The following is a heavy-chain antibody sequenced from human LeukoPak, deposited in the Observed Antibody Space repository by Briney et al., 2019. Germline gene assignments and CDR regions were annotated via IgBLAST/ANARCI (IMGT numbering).Heavy chain of an antibody. Sequence: ASVKVSCKASGGTFSSYAISWVRQAPAQGLEWMGRIIPILGIANYAQKFQGRVTITADKSTSTAYMELSSLRSEDTAVYYCARDGENLTGLPVDYYYYGMDVWGQGTTVTVSS. J-gene: IGHJ6*02. D-gene: IGHD3-9*01. CDR1: GGTFSSYA. V-gene: IGHV1-69*04. CDR3: ARDGENLTGLPVDYYYYGMDV. CDR2: IIPILGIA.